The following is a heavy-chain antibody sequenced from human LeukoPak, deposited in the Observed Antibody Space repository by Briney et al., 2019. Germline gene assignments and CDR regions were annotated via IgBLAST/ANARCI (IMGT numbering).Heavy chain of an antibody. CDR1: GYSFTSYY. V-gene: IGHV1-46*01. CDR2: INPSGGST. CDR3: ARGVTAWTYYFDY. J-gene: IGHJ4*02. D-gene: IGHD2-21*02. Sequence: GESLKISCKGSGYSFTSYYMHWVRQAPGQGLEWMGIINPSGGSTSYAQKFQGRVTMTRDTSTSTVYMELSSLRSEDTAVYYCARGVTAWTYYFDYWGQGTLVTVSS.